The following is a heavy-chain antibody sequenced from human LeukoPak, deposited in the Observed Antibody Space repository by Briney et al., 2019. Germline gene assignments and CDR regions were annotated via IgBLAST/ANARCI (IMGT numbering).Heavy chain of an antibody. V-gene: IGHV1-8*03. J-gene: IGHJ4*02. D-gene: IGHD5-18*01. CDR3: ARAPFRFRYGYGFSY. CDR1: GYTFTSYD. Sequence: GASVKVSCKASGYTFTSYDINWVRQATGQGLEWMGWMNPNSGNTGYAQEFQGRVTITRNTSISTAYMELSSLRSEYTAVSYCARAPFRFRYGYGFSYWGQGTLVTVSS. CDR2: MNPNSGNT.